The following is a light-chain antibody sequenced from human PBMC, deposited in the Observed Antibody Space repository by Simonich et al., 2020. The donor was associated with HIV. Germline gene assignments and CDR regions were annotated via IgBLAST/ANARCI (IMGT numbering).Light chain of an antibody. J-gene: IGLJ3*02. V-gene: IGLV6-57*01. CDR2: ENN. CDR1: SGSIASNY. CDR3: QSYDSSIRV. Sequence: NFMLTQPHSVSESPGKTVTISCTRSSGSIASNYVQLYQQRPCSSPINVIYENNKRPSGVPDRFSASIDSSSNSASLIISGLKTEDEADYYCQSYDSSIRVFGGGTKLTVL.